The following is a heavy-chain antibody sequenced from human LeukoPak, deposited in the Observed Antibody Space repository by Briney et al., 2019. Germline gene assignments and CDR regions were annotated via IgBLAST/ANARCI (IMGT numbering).Heavy chain of an antibody. J-gene: IGHJ4*02. CDR1: GGSISSYY. CDR2: IYYSGST. V-gene: IGHV4-59*08. Sequence: SETLSLTCTVSGGSISSYYWSWIRQPPGKGLEWIGYIYYSGSTNYSPSLRSRVTISVDTSKNHFSLKLSSVTAADTAVYYCARARPDYGDYVFDYWGQGTLVTVSS. CDR3: ARARPDYGDYVFDY. D-gene: IGHD4-17*01.